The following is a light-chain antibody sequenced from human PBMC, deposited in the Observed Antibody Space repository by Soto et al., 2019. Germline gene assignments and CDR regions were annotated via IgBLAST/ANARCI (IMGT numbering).Light chain of an antibody. V-gene: IGLV2-8*01. CDR2: EVS. J-gene: IGLJ1*01. CDR1: SSDVGGYNY. Sequence: QSALTQPPSASGSPGQSVTISCTGTSSDVGGYNYVSWYQQHPGKVSKLMIYEVSKRPSGVPDRFSGSKSGNTASLTVSGLQAEDEADYYCSSYAGSNTSYVFGTGTKLTVL. CDR3: SSYAGSNTSYV.